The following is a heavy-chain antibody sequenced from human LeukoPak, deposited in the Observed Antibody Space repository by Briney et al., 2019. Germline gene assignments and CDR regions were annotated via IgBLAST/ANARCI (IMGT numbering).Heavy chain of an antibody. V-gene: IGHV4-34*01. CDR1: GGSFSGYY. CDR3: ARVAWPGEAAGGAKKSASFADYYYYYMDV. D-gene: IGHD6-13*01. CDR2: INHSGST. Sequence: SETLSLTCAVYGGSFSGYYWSWIRQPPGKGLEWIGEINHSGSTNYNPSLKSRVTISVDTSKNQFSLKLSSVTAADTAVYYCARVAWPGEAAGGAKKSASFADYYYYYMDVWGKGTTVTVSS. J-gene: IGHJ6*03.